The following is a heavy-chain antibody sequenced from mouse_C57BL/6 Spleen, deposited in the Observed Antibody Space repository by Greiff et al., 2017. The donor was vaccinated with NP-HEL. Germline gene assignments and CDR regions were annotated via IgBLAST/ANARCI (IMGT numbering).Heavy chain of an antibody. CDR1: GYTFTDYY. D-gene: IGHD1-1*01. Sequence: VQLQQSGPELVKPGASVKISCKASGYTFTDYYMNWVKQSHGKSLEWIGDINPNNGGTSYNQKFKGKATLTVDKSSSTAYMELRSLTSEDSAVYYCARSPVTTVVASEGFAYWGQGTLVTVSA. V-gene: IGHV1-26*01. CDR2: INPNNGGT. CDR3: ARSPVTTVVASEGFAY. J-gene: IGHJ3*01.